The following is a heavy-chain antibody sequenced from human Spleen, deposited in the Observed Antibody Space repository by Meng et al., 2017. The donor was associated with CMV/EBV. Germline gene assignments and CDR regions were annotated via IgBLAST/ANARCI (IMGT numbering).Heavy chain of an antibody. CDR1: GGTFSSYT. D-gene: IGHD6-13*01. V-gene: IGHV1-69*02. Sequence: SVKVSCKASGGTFSSYTISWVRQAPGQGLEWMGRIIPILGIANYAQKFQGRVTITADKSTSTAYMELSSLRSEDTAVYYCAAVDPLNSSPFDPWGQGTLVTVSS. CDR2: IIPILGIA. J-gene: IGHJ5*02. CDR3: AAVDPLNSSPFDP.